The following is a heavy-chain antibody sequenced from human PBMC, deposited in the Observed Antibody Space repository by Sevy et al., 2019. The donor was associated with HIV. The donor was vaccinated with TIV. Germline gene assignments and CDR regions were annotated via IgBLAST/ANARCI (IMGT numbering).Heavy chain of an antibody. V-gene: IGHV3-72*01. J-gene: IGHJ4*02. D-gene: IGHD6-13*01. CDR1: GFTFSDHY. CDR3: ATHSGIAAAGRVFDY. CDR2: IRNKADSYTT. Sequence: GGCLRLSCAASGFTFSDHYMEWVRQAPGKGLEWLGRIRNKADSYTTEYAASVKGRFTISRDDSMNSLYQLMNSLKTEDTAVASCATHSGIAAAGRVFDYWGQGTLVTVSS.